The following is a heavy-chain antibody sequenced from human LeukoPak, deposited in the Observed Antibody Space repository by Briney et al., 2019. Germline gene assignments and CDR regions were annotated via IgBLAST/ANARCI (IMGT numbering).Heavy chain of an antibody. D-gene: IGHD3-10*01. CDR2: ISSSSSYI. CDR1: GFTLRSYN. CDR3: ARGLRGPDY. J-gene: IGHJ4*02. V-gene: IGHV3-21*01. Sequence: PGGSLRLSCAVSGFTLRSYNMNWVRQAPGKGLEWVSSISSSSSYIFYADSVKGRFTISRDNAKNTLYLQMNSLRVEDTAVYYCARGLRGPDYWGQGTLVTVSS.